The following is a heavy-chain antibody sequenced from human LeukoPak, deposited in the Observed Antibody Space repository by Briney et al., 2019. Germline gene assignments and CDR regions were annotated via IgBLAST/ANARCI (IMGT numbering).Heavy chain of an antibody. D-gene: IGHD3-3*01. CDR2: LYWDDDK. CDR1: GFSLSTSGVC. Sequence: SGPTLVNPTQTLTLTCTFSGFSLSTSGVCVGWIRQPSGKALERLALLYWDDDKRYSPSLKSRLTITKDTSKNHVVLTMTNMDPVDTATYYCAHGQTGVDQFDYWGQGTLVTVSS. J-gene: IGHJ4*02. CDR3: AHGQTGVDQFDY. V-gene: IGHV2-5*02.